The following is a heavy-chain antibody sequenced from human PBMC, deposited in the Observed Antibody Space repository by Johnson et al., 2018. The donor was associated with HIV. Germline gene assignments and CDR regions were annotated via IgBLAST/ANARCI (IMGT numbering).Heavy chain of an antibody. CDR3: ARGSSSWYGVFDAFDI. CDR1: GFTVSDNY. Sequence: VQLVESGGGLIQPGGSLRLSCVGSGFTVSDNYMSWVRQAPGKGLEWISIIYSGGTSYYAESVRGRFTISRDDSKNTLFLQMNSLRAEDTAVYYCARGSSSWYGVFDAFDIWGQGTMVTVSS. V-gene: IGHV3-53*01. J-gene: IGHJ3*02. D-gene: IGHD6-13*01. CDR2: IYSGGTS.